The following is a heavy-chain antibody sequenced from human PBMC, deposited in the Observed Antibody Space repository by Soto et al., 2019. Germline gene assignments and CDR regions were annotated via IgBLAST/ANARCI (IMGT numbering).Heavy chain of an antibody. CDR1: GFTFGSYA. CDR2: ISGSGGST. J-gene: IGHJ6*03. V-gene: IGHV3-23*01. CDR3: ATARSTSYYYYYMDV. Sequence: GGSLRLSCAASGFTFGSYAMSWVRQAPGKGLEWVSAISGSGGSTYYADSVKGRFTISRDNSKNTLYLQMNSLRAEDTAVYYCATARSTSYYYYYMDVWGKGTTVTVS. D-gene: IGHD2-2*01.